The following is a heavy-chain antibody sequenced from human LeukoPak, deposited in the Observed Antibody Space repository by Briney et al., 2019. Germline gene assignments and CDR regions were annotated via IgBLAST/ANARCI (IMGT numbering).Heavy chain of an antibody. J-gene: IGHJ4*02. V-gene: IGHV3-7*05. Sequence: GGSLRLSFACSVFTFQNYQMSWVAQAPGKGLEWVANVKQDGSEINYVDSVKGRFTISRDNAKSSLYLQMNSLRAEDTAVYYCGRDYEELGTWARGHWGQGTLVTVSS. CDR2: VKQDGSEI. CDR1: VFTFQNYQ. CDR3: GRDYEELGTWARGH. D-gene: IGHD1-26*01.